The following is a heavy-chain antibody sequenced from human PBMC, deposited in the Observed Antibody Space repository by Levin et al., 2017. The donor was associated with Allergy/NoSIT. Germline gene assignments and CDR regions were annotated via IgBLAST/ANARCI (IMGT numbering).Heavy chain of an antibody. CDR3: ARDTGTYGATDA. Sequence: SQTLSLTCIVSGDSLTSGNYYWSWIRQTPGKGLEWIGYVYYTGTTYYHPSLKSRVTMSLDTSKNQFSLNLTSVTAADTAVYYCARDTGTYGATDAWGPGTLVTVSS. CDR1: GDSLTSGNYY. D-gene: IGHD1-1*01. V-gene: IGHV4-61*01. CDR2: VYYTGTT. J-gene: IGHJ4*02.